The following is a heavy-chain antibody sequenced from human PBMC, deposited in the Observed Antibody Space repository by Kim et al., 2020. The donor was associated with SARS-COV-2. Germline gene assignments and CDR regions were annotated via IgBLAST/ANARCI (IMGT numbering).Heavy chain of an antibody. Sequence: GGSLRLSCAASAVTFSTYGMNWVRQAPGKGLEWVSGISTGGTRTYYADSVRGRFTISRDNSKNTLYLQMDTLRVDDTAVYYCAKAPTKGDFDIWGQGTMVTVSS. V-gene: IGHV3-23*01. D-gene: IGHD2-21*01. CDR2: ISTGGTRT. J-gene: IGHJ3*02. CDR1: AVTFSTYG. CDR3: AKAPTKGDFDI.